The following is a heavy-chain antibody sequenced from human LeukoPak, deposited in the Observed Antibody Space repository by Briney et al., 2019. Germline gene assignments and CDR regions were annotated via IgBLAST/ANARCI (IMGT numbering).Heavy chain of an antibody. D-gene: IGHD5-24*01. J-gene: IGHJ2*01. CDR1: GGSISNYY. V-gene: IGHV4-4*07. CDR2: IYTTSGNT. CDR3: ARGCRDGYSNYWYFDL. Sequence: SETLSLTCTVPGGSISNYYWSWIRQPAGKGLEYIGLIYTTSGNTNYNPSLKSRVTISVDTSKNQFSLKLSSVTAADTAVYYCARGCRDGYSNYWYFDLWGRGTLVTVSS.